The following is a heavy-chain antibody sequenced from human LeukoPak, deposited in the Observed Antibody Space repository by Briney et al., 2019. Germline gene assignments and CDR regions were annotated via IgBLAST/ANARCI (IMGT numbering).Heavy chain of an antibody. CDR3: ARGGDL. Sequence: SETLSLTCTVSGGSISSYYWSWIRQPPGKGLEWIGYIYYSGSTSGSTNYNPSLKSRVTISVDTSKNQFSLKLSSVTAADTAVYYCARGGDLWGQGTLVTVSS. V-gene: IGHV4-59*01. J-gene: IGHJ5*02. CDR1: GGSISSYY. CDR2: IYYSGSTSGST.